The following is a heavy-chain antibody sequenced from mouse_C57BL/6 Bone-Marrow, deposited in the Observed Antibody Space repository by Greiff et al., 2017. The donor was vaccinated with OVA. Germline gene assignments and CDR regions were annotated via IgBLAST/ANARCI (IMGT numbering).Heavy chain of an antibody. CDR3: TTERDYDWYFDV. Sequence: VQLKESGAELVRPGASVKLSCTASGFNIKDDYMHWVKQRPEQGLEWIGWIDPENGDTEYASKFQGKATITADTSSNTAYLQLSSLTSEDTAVYYCTTERDYDWYFDVWGTGTTVTVAS. CDR2: IDPENGDT. CDR1: GFNIKDDY. V-gene: IGHV14-4*01. D-gene: IGHD2-4*01. J-gene: IGHJ1*03.